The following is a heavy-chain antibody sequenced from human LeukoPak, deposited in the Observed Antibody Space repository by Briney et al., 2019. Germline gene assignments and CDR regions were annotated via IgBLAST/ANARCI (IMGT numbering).Heavy chain of an antibody. D-gene: IGHD6-13*01. V-gene: IGHV3-72*01. CDR3: ASSGYSSSWHAFDI. CDR2: TRNKANSYAT. J-gene: IGHJ3*02. CDR1: GFTYSDHY. Sequence: QPGGSLRLSCAASGFTYSDHYMDWVRQAPGKGLEWVGRTRNKANSYATEYAASVKGRFTISRDDSKNSLYLQMNSLKTEDTAVYYCASSGYSSSWHAFDIWGQGTMVTVSS.